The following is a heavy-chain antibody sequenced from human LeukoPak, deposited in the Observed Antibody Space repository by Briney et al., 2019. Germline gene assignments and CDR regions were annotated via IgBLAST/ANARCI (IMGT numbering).Heavy chain of an antibody. CDR3: ARVIQGAFDI. V-gene: IGHV3-53*01. Sequence: GGSLRLSCAASGFTFSSYWMSWVRQAPGKGLEWVSVIYSGGSTYYADSVKGRFTISRDNSKNTLYLQMNSLRAEDTAVYYCARVIQGAFDIWGQGTMVTVSS. J-gene: IGHJ3*02. CDR2: IYSGGST. CDR1: GFTFSSYW.